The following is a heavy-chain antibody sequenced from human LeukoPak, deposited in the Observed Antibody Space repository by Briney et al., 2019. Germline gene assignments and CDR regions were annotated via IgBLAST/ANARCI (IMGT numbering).Heavy chain of an antibody. V-gene: IGHV3-23*01. Sequence: GGSLRLSCAASGFTFSNYAVNWVRQAPGKGLEWVSTIRVNGDSTFYADSVKGRFTISRDNSKNTLYLQMNSLRAEDTAMYYCASSRAAASSNWFDPWGQGTLVIVSS. CDR2: IRVNGDST. D-gene: IGHD6-13*01. J-gene: IGHJ5*02. CDR3: ASSRAAASSNWFDP. CDR1: GFTFSNYA.